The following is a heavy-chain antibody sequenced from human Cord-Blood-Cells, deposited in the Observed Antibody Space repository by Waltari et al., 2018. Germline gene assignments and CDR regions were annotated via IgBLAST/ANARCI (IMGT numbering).Heavy chain of an antibody. V-gene: IGHV1-3*01. Sequence: QVQLVQSGAEVKKPGASVKVSCKASGYTFTSYAMHWVRQAPGQRLEWMGWINAGNGNTKYSQKFQGRVTITRDTSASTAYMELSSLRSEDTAVYYCARDLGQQLVNEGEDYWGQGTLVTVSS. J-gene: IGHJ4*02. CDR2: INAGNGNT. CDR1: GYTFTSYA. CDR3: ARDLGQQLVNEGEDY. D-gene: IGHD6-13*01.